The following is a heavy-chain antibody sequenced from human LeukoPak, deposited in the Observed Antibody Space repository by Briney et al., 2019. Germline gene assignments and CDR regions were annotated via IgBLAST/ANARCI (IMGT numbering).Heavy chain of an antibody. CDR3: ARNFYCGGDCAISYFDY. V-gene: IGHV3-48*01. J-gene: IGHJ4*02. CDR1: GFAISDYS. CDR2: ISSSSNKV. Sequence: GGSLRLSCAASGFAISDYSMNWVRQVPGKGLEWVSYISSSSNKVYYADSVKGRFTISRDNAKNSLFLQMNSLRADDTAVYYCARNFYCGGDCAISYFDYWGQGTLVTVSS. D-gene: IGHD2-21*02.